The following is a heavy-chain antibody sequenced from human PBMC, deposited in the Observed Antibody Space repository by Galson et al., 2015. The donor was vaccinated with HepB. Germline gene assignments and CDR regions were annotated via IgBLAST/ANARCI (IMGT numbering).Heavy chain of an antibody. D-gene: IGHD5-18*01. CDR1: GFTFSSYA. CDR2: ISYDGSNK. Sequence: SLRLSCAASGFTFSSYAMHWVRQAPGKGLEWVAVISYDGSNKYYADSVKGRFTISRDNSKNTLYLQMNSLRAEDTAVYYCARGPPGIYSYGTTFDYWGQGTLVTVSS. J-gene: IGHJ4*02. V-gene: IGHV3-30-3*01. CDR3: ARGPPGIYSYGTTFDY.